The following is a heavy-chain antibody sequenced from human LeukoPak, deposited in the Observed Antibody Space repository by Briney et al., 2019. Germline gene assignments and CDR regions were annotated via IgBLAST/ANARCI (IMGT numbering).Heavy chain of an antibody. CDR3: ARVHRMYYSYGMDV. CDR1: GFTFSSYA. CDR2: ISYDGSNK. V-gene: IGHV3-30*04. D-gene: IGHD2-15*01. J-gene: IGHJ6*02. Sequence: GGSLRLSCAASGFTFSSYAMHWVRQAPGKGLEWVAVISYDGSNKYYADPVKGRFTISRDNSKNTLYLQMNSLRAEDTAVYYCARVHRMYYSYGMDVWGQGTTVTVSS.